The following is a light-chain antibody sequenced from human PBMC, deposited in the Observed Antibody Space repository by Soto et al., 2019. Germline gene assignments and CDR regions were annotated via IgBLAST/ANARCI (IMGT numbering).Light chain of an antibody. V-gene: IGKV3-20*01. CDR1: QSVSSTY. CDR2: GAS. Sequence: EIVFTQSPGTPSLSPGERGPLPLRCSQSVSSTYLIWYQQKPGQAPRLLIYGASSRATGVPDRFSGGGSGTDFTLTISRLEPEDFAVYYCQHFVNSLTWTFGQGTKVDI. CDR3: QHFVNSLTWT. J-gene: IGKJ1*01.